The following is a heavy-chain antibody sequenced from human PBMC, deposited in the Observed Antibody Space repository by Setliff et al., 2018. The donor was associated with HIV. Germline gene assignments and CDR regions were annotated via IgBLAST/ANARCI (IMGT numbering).Heavy chain of an antibody. Sequence: SETLSLTCSVYGGSFSYYHWSWIRQPPGKGLEWIVSIPYSGSTYYNPSLKSRVSLSVDTSKNQFSLNLSSVTAADTAVYYCARSPVGTPEYYFDYWGQGTLVTVSS. V-gene: IGHV4-34*01. J-gene: IGHJ4*02. CDR3: ARSPVGTPEYYFDY. D-gene: IGHD1-26*01. CDR1: GGSFSYYH. CDR2: IPYSGST.